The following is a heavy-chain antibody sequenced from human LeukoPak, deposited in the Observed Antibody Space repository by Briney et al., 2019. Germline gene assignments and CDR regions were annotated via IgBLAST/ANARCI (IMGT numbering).Heavy chain of an antibody. V-gene: IGHV3-30*02. Sequence: GGSLRLSCAASGFTFSSYGMHWVRQAPGKGLEWVAVIWYDGSNKYYADSVKGRFTISRDNSKNTLYLQMNSLRAEDTAVYYCATLPQANFWSGSLDYYYYGMDVWGQGTTVTVSS. CDR3: ATLPQANFWSGSLDYYYYGMDV. CDR2: IWYDGSNK. D-gene: IGHD3-3*01. J-gene: IGHJ6*02. CDR1: GFTFSSYG.